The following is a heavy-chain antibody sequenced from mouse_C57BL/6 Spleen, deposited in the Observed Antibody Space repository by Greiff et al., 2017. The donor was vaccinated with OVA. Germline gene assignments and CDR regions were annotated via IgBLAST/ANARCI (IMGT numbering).Heavy chain of an antibody. Sequence: EVQRVESGGDLVKPGGSLKLSCAASGFTFSSYGMSWVRQTPDKRLEWVATISSGGSYTYSPDSVKGRFTISRDNAKNTLYLQMSSLKSEDTAMYYCARRDDGYIDYWGQGTTLTVSS. CDR2: ISSGGSYT. V-gene: IGHV5-6*01. D-gene: IGHD2-3*01. CDR3: ARRDDGYIDY. J-gene: IGHJ2*01. CDR1: GFTFSSYG.